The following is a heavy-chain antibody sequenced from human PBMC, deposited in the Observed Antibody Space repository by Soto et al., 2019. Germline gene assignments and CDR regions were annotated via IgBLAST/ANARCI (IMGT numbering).Heavy chain of an antibody. D-gene: IGHD2-15*01. Sequence: PSETLSLTCTVSGGSISRGDYYGSGIRQPPGKGLEWIGYIYYSGSTYYNPSLKSRVTISVDTSKNQFTLKLSSVTAADTAVYYCARQVVADFDYWGQGTLVTVCS. CDR3: ARQVVADFDY. CDR2: IYYSGST. CDR1: GGSISRGDYY. V-gene: IGHV4-30-4*01. J-gene: IGHJ4*01.